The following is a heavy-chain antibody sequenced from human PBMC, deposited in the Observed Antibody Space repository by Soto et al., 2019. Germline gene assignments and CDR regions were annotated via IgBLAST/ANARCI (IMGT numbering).Heavy chain of an antibody. V-gene: IGHV4-59*08. J-gene: IGHJ4*02. Sequence: SETLSLTCTVSGGSISSYYWIWIRQPPGKGLEWIGYIYYSGSTNYNPSLKSRVTISVDTSKNQFSLKLSSVTAADTAVYYCARNLDTAMVFAYWGQGTLVTVSS. D-gene: IGHD5-18*01. CDR1: GGSISSYY. CDR3: ARNLDTAMVFAY. CDR2: IYYSGST.